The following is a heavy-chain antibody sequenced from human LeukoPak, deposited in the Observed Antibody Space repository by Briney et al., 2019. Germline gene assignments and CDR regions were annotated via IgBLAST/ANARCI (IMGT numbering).Heavy chain of an antibody. D-gene: IGHD5-18*01. CDR1: GYTFTSYD. J-gene: IGHJ6*03. CDR2: MNPSSGNT. CDR3: ARGLRLRSPGTPYYYYYMDV. Sequence: ASVKVSCKASGYTFTSYDINWVRQATGQGLEWMGWMNPSSGNTGYAQKFQGRVTMTRNTSISTAYMGLSSLRSEDTAVYYCARGLRLRSPGTPYYYYYMDVWGKGTTVTVSS. V-gene: IGHV1-8*02.